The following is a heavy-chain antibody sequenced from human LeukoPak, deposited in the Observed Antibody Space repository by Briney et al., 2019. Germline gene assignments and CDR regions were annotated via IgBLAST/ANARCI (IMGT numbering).Heavy chain of an antibody. CDR3: ATKPFTIFQTAQGMDLWDY. Sequence: ASVKVSCKASGGAFSNYGISWVRQAPGQGLEWMGGIIPMLGTANYAQRFQGRVTITTDESTSTAYMEVSSLRSEDTAVYYCATKPFTIFQTAQGMDLWDYWGQGTLVTVSS. CDR1: GGAFSNYG. J-gene: IGHJ4*02. D-gene: IGHD3-3*01. V-gene: IGHV1-69*05. CDR2: IIPMLGTA.